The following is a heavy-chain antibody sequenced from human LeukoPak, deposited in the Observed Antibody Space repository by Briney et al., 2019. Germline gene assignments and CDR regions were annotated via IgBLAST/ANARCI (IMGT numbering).Heavy chain of an antibody. V-gene: IGHV4-38-2*02. J-gene: IGHJ4*02. D-gene: IGHD4-11*01. CDR2: IYHSGST. CDR1: GYSISSGYY. CDR3: ARDLGSNYPAYFDY. Sequence: PSETLSLTCTVCGYSISSGYYWGWIRQPPGKGLEWIGSIYHSGSTYYNPSLKSRVTISVDTSKNQFSLKLSSVTAADTAVYYCARDLGSNYPAYFDYWGQGTLVTVSS.